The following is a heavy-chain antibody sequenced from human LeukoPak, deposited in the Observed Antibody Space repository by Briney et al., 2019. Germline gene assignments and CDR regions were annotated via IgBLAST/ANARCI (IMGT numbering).Heavy chain of an antibody. V-gene: IGHV3-23*01. J-gene: IGHJ4*02. CDR1: GFTFSSYA. D-gene: IGHD3-22*01. CDR2: ISGSGDNT. CDR3: AKGSYYDSSGSFYFDY. Sequence: GGSLRLSCAASGFTFSSYAMSWVRQAPGKGLERVSGISGSGDNTYYADSVKGPFTISRDTSKNTLYVQVNSLGTEDTAAYYCAKGSYYDSSGSFYFDYWGQGTLVTVSS.